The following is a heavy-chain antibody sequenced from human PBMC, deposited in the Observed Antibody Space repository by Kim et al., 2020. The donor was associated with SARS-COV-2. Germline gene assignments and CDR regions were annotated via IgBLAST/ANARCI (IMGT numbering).Heavy chain of an antibody. CDR1: GGFISSGGYY. D-gene: IGHD6-19*01. V-gene: IGHV4-31*03. Sequence: SETLSLTCTVSGGFISSGGYYWSWIRQHPGQGLEWIGYISYSGSSYYNPSLKSRVTISEDTSKNQFSLKLASVTAADTAVYYCARTFSSGWDFFDYWGQGTLVTVSS. CDR2: ISYSGSS. J-gene: IGHJ4*02. CDR3: ARTFSSGWDFFDY.